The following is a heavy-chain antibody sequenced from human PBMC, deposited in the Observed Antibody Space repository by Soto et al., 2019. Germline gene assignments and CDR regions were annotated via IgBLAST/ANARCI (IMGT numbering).Heavy chain of an antibody. J-gene: IGHJ4*02. CDR2: ITSSGSFI. D-gene: IGHD3-22*01. CDR1: GFTFSNST. Sequence: GGSLRLACAASGFTFSNSTMNWVRQAPGKGLEWVACITSSGSFIYYADSMKGRFTISRDDAKKSLYLQMNSLRAEDTAVYYCARVPAASDRTAFYYVSKFFYFDYWGRGTQVTVSS. V-gene: IGHV3-21*01. CDR3: ARVPAASDRTAFYYVSKFFYFDY.